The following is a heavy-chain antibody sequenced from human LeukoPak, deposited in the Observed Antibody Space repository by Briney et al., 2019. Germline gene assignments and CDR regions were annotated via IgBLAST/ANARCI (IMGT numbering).Heavy chain of an antibody. CDR3: ARGHDYDSSVAY. V-gene: IGHV3-23*01. D-gene: IGHD3-22*01. CDR2: LTGSGGNT. CDR1: GFTFSSYA. J-gene: IGHJ4*02. Sequence: GGSLRLSCAASGFTFSSYAMSWVRQAPGKGLEWVSGLTGSGGNTYYADSVKGRFTISRDNSKNTLYLQMNSLRAEDTAVYYCARGHDYDSSVAYWGQGTLVTVSS.